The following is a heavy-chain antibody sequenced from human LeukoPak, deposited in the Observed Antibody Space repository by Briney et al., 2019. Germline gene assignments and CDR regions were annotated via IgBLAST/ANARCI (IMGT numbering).Heavy chain of an antibody. V-gene: IGHV3-73*01. J-gene: IGHJ6*02. D-gene: IGHD4/OR15-4a*01. CDR1: GFTFSGST. CDR3: IRGAARGSYYGFDV. Sequence: PGGSLRLSCAASGFTFSGSTMHWVRQASGKGLEWVGRIRSKANNYATAYATSVKGRFTLSRDDSKNTAYLQMNSLKTEDTAVYYCIRGAARGSYYGFDVWGQGATVTVSS. CDR2: IRSKANNYAT.